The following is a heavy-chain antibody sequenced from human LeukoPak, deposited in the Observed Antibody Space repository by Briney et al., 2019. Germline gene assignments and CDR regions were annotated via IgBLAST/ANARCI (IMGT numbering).Heavy chain of an antibody. D-gene: IGHD3-22*01. CDR2: ISGSGGST. V-gene: IGHV3-23*01. CDR1: GFTFNSYA. CDR3: AKDLSFMIVVVTEDY. J-gene: IGHJ4*02. Sequence: GGSLRLSCAASGFTFNSYAMSWVRQAPGQGREWVAAISGSGGSTYYADSVKGRFTISRDNSKTTLYLQMNSLRAEDTAVYYCAKDLSFMIVVVTEDYWGQGTLVTVSS.